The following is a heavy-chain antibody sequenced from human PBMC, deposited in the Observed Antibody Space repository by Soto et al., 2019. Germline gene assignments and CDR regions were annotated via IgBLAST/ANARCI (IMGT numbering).Heavy chain of an antibody. D-gene: IGHD3-10*02. CDR3: ARLEATMFGTIPNYYYYGMDV. CDR1: RYSFTNYW. CDR2: IFPGDSDT. V-gene: IGHV5-51*01. Sequence: GESLKISCKGSRYSFTNYWIGWVRQKPGKGLEWMGTIFPGDSDTRYSPSFQGQVTISADKSISTAYLQWSSLKASDTAMYYCARLEATMFGTIPNYYYYGMDVWGQGTTVTSP. J-gene: IGHJ6*02.